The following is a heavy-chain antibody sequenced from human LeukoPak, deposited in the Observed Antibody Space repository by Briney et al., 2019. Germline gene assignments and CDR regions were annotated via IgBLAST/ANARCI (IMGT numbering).Heavy chain of an antibody. CDR3: ATRSSTLAAARCFDD. J-gene: IGHJ4*03. CDR2: IDHRGSS. Sequence: PSETLSLTCAVHGESFSAYFWSWIRRVPGKGLEWIGEIDHRGSSNYNPPLKSRATISVDTSKNHFSLSLTSVTAADTAVYYCATRSSTLAAARCFDDWGQGTVVTVSS. D-gene: IGHD6-6*01. V-gene: IGHV4-34*01. CDR1: GESFSAYF.